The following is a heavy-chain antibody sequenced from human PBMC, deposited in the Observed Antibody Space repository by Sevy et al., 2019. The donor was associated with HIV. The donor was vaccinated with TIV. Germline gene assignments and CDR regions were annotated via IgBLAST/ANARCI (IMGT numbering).Heavy chain of an antibody. V-gene: IGHV3-23*01. CDR2: ISGSAGNT. J-gene: IGHJ5*02. Sequence: GGSPRLSCAASGFTFSSFAMSWVRQAPGKGLEWVSGISGSAGNTYYADSVKGRFTISRDNSKNTLYLQMNSLRADDTAVYYCAKGTAVSGLRSNWFDPWGQGTLVTVSS. CDR3: AKGTAVSGLRSNWFDP. D-gene: IGHD3-3*01. CDR1: GFTFSSFA.